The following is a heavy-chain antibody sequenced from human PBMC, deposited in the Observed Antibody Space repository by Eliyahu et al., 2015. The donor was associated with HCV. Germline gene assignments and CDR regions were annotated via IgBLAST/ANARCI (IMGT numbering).Heavy chain of an antibody. CDR2: IIPIFGTA. Sequence: QVQLVQSGAEVKKPGSSVKVSCKASGGTFSSYAISWVRQAPGQGLEWMGGIIPIFGTANYAQKFQGRVTITADESTSTAYMELSSLRSEDTAVYYCASSGYCSGGSCTDAFDIWGQGTMVTVSS. V-gene: IGHV1-69*01. D-gene: IGHD2-15*01. J-gene: IGHJ3*02. CDR1: GGTFSSYA. CDR3: ASSGYCSGGSCTDAFDI.